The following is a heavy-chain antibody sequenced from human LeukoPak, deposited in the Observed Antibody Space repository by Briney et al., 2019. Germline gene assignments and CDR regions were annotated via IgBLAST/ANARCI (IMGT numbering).Heavy chain of an antibody. D-gene: IGHD2-2*01. CDR2: IYYSGST. Sequence: SETLSLTCTVSGGSISSGDYYWGWIRQPPGKGLEWIGYIYYSGSTYYNPSLKSRVTISVDTSKNQFSLKLSSVTAADTAVYYCAAHIVVVPAATVDYWGQGTLVTVSS. CDR3: AAHIVVVPAATVDY. CDR1: GGSISSGDYY. J-gene: IGHJ4*02. V-gene: IGHV4-30-4*01.